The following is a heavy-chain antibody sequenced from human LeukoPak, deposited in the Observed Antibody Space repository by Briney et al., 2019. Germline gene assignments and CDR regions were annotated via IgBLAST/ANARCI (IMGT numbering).Heavy chain of an antibody. CDR2: ISGSGGST. V-gene: IGHV3-23*01. Sequence: GGSLRLSCAASGFTFSSYAMSWVRQAPGKGLEWVSAISGSGGSTYYADSVKGRFTISRDNSKNTLYLQMNSLRAEDSAIYYCAKDQLELRILPYFFDYWGQGTLVTVSS. CDR1: GFTFSSYA. J-gene: IGHJ4*02. D-gene: IGHD1-7*01. CDR3: AKDQLELRILPYFFDY.